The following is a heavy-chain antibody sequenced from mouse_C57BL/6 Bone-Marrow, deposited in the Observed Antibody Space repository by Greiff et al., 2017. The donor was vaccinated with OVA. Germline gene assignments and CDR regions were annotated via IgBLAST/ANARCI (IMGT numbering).Heavy chain of an antibody. CDR3: ARGYYGSIAY. J-gene: IGHJ3*01. V-gene: IGHV1-19*01. CDR1: GYTFTDYY. D-gene: IGHD1-1*01. CDR2: INPYNGGT. Sequence: VQLKQSGPVLVKPGASVKMSCKASGYTFTDYYMNWVKQSHGKSLEWIGVINPYNGGTSYNQKFKGKATLTVDKSSSTAYMELNSLTSEDSAVYYCARGYYGSIAYWGQGTLVTVSA.